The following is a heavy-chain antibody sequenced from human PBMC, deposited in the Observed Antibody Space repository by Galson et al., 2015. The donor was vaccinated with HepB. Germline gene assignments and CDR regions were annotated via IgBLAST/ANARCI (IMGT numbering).Heavy chain of an antibody. D-gene: IGHD7-27*01. J-gene: IGHJ3*01. V-gene: IGHV2-70*04. Sequence: PALVKPTQTLTLTCTFSGISLSTDGMRVGWIRQPPGKALEWLARIDWGDEKYYRSSLKTRLTISKDTPKNQVVLKMTKMDPVDTATYYCARIRHWGDAFDVWGQGTVVTVSS. CDR3: ARIRHWGDAFDV. CDR1: GISLSTDGMR. CDR2: IDWGDEK.